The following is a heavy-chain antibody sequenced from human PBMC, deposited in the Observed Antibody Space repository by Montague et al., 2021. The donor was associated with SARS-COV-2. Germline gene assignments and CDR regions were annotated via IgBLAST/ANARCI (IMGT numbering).Heavy chain of an antibody. V-gene: IGHV4-61*02. CDR2: VYRSGDT. CDR1: GDSTNSGSYY. D-gene: IGHD1-26*01. CDR3: GRGLVGFAGNWL. Sequence: TLSLTCTVSGDSTNSGSYYWSWLRQPAGKGLEWIGRVYRSGDTNYHPSLESRISISIDMSKNQIALRLTSVTAADTGVYYCGRGLVGFAGNWLWGHGTMVTVS. J-gene: IGHJ3*01.